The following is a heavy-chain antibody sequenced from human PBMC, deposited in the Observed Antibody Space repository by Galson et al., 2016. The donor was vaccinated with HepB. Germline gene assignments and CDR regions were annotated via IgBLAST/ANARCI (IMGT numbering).Heavy chain of an antibody. Sequence: SVKVSCKASGYTFTNYGINWVRQAPGQGLEWMGWISAYNGNTVYAQKLQGRVTMTTDTSTSTAYMELRILRTDDTAVYYCARDLENYDFWSGYYKCLDYWGQGTLVTVSS. CDR1: GYTFTNYG. V-gene: IGHV1-18*01. J-gene: IGHJ4*02. CDR2: ISAYNGNT. D-gene: IGHD3-3*01. CDR3: ARDLENYDFWSGYYKCLDY.